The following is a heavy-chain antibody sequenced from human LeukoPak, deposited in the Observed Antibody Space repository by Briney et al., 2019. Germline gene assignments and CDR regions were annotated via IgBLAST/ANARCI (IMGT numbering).Heavy chain of an antibody. J-gene: IGHJ3*02. CDR2: ISYDGSNK. Sequence: GGSLRLSCAASGFTFSSYGMHWVRQAPGKGLEWVAVISYDGSNKYYADSVKGRFTISRDNSKNTLYLQMNSLRAEDTAVYYCAKSCYDYGDYEGEDAFDIWGQGTMVTVSS. V-gene: IGHV3-30*18. D-gene: IGHD4-17*01. CDR3: AKSCYDYGDYEGEDAFDI. CDR1: GFTFSSYG.